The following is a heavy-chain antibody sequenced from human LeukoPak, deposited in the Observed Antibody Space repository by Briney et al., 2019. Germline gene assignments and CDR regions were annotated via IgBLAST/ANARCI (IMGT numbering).Heavy chain of an antibody. V-gene: IGHV4-34*01. CDR2: INHSGST. CDR1: GGSFSGYY. J-gene: IGHJ6*03. CDR3: ARWDIVVVPAAIRYYYYMDV. D-gene: IGHD2-2*02. Sequence: PSETLSLTCAVYGGSFSGYYWSWIRQPPGKGLELIGEINHSGSTNYNPSLKSRVTISVDTSKNHFSLKLSSVTAADTAVYYCARWDIVVVPAAIRYYYYMDVWGKGTTVTVSS.